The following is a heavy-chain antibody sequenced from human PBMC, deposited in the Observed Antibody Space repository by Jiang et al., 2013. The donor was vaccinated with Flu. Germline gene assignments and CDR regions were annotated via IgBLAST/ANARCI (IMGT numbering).Heavy chain of an antibody. J-gene: IGHJ3*02. Sequence: YTFTGYYMHWVRQAPGQGLEWMGWINPNSGGTNYAQKFQGRVTMTRDTSISTAYMELSRLRSDDTAVYYCASEGVVGANSGAFDIWGQGTMVTISS. V-gene: IGHV1-2*02. CDR1: YTFTGYY. CDR3: ASEGVVGANSGAFDI. CDR2: INPNSGGT. D-gene: IGHD1-26*01.